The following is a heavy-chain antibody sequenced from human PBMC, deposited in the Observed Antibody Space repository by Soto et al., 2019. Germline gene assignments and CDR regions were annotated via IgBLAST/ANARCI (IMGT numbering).Heavy chain of an antibody. CDR3: GAKDYGAKGYYFET. D-gene: IGHD4-17*01. Sequence: QLQLQESGPGLVKPSETLSLTCTVSSGSISSSSSYWGWIRQPPGKGLEWIGSIYYSGNTSYNPSLKNRVSISIDTSKTTISLKLNSVTTADTAVYYCGAKDYGAKGYYFETWGQGTLVTVSS. CDR1: SGSISSSSSY. V-gene: IGHV4-39*01. J-gene: IGHJ4*02. CDR2: IYYSGNT.